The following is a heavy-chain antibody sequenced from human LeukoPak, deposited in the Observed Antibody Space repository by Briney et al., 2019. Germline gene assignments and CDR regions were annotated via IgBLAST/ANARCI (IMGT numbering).Heavy chain of an antibody. CDR3: TRSRRDGNDY. J-gene: IGHJ4*02. CDR1: GFTFSSSW. Sequence: PGGSLRLSCAASGFTFSSSWMSWVRQAPGKGLEWVANINEDGSAKYYVDSVKGRFTISRDNAKRSLDPQVNSLRAEDTAVYYCTRSRRDGNDYWGQGTLVTVSS. D-gene: IGHD5-24*01. V-gene: IGHV3-7*01. CDR2: INEDGSAK.